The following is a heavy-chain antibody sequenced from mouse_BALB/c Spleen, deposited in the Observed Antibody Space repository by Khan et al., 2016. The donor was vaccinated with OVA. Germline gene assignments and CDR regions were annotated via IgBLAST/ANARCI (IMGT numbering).Heavy chain of an antibody. CDR3: ARGHYGNPFAY. J-gene: IGHJ3*01. Sequence: EVELVESGGGLVKPGGSLKLSCGASGFSFSDYYMYWVRQTPEKRLEWVATISDGCSYTYYKDSVKGRFTISRDDAKNNLYLQMSSLKSEDTAMYYCARGHYGNPFAYWGQGTLVTVSA. CDR1: GFSFSDYY. CDR2: ISDGCSYT. V-gene: IGHV5-4*02. D-gene: IGHD2-1*01.